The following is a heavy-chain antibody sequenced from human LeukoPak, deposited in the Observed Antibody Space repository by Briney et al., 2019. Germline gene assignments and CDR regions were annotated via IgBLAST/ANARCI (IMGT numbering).Heavy chain of an antibody. V-gene: IGHV3-74*01. CDR1: GFTFSNYW. J-gene: IGHJ3*02. Sequence: GGSLRLSCAASGFTFSNYWMHWVRQDPGKGLVWVSFINPDGSTTNYADSVKGRFTISRDNAKNALYLQMNSLRAEDTGLYYCARVKEASAFDIWGQGTRVTVSS. D-gene: IGHD5-12*01. CDR2: INPDGSTT. CDR3: ARVKEASAFDI.